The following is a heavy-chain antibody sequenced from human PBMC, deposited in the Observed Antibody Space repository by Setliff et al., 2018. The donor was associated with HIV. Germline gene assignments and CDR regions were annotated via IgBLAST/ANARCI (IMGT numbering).Heavy chain of an antibody. J-gene: IGHJ4*02. CDR1: GGSVSGHH. CDR2: ITPNGRT. V-gene: IGHV4-34*01. D-gene: IGHD5-18*01. CDR3: SNWNTTIDEDS. Sequence: SETLSLTCAVYGGSVSGHHWGWFRQPPGKGLEWIGEITPNGRTNYIPSLKSRVTMSLDTPKNQFSLKLTSVTVADTAFYYCSNWNTTIDEDSWGQGTLVTVSS.